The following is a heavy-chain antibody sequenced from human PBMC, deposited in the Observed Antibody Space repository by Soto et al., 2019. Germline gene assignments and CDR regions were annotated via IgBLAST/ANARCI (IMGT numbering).Heavy chain of an antibody. D-gene: IGHD1-20*01. J-gene: IGHJ4*02. Sequence: VASVKVSCKASGYTFTSYAIHWVRQAPGQRLEWMGWINAGNGNTKYSQKFQGRVTITRDTSASTAYMELSSLRSEDTAVYYCARGITPPTPLDYWGQGTLVTVSS. CDR1: GYTFTSYA. CDR2: INAGNGNT. V-gene: IGHV1-3*01. CDR3: ARGITPPTPLDY.